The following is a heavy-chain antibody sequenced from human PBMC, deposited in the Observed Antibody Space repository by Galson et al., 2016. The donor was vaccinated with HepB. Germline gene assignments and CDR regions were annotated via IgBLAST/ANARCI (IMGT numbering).Heavy chain of an antibody. CDR3: VRDPYGGYGY. J-gene: IGHJ4*02. V-gene: IGHV3-7*01. D-gene: IGHD4/OR15-4a*01. Sequence: SLRLSCAASGFTFSSDYMLWARQAPGKGLEWVANINRDGSTKNCADSVRGRFTISRDNAQNSLYLQMNSLRVEDTAVYYCVRDPYGGYGYWGQGTLVTVSS. CDR1: GFTFSSDY. CDR2: INRDGSTK.